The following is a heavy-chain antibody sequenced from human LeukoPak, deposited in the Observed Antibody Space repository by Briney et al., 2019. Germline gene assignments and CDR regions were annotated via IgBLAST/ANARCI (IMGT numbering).Heavy chain of an antibody. CDR3: ASRYYDSSRYYQYYFDY. D-gene: IGHD3-22*01. Sequence: ASVKVSCKASGGTLSSYPVSWVRQAPGQGLELMGRIIPILDLTNYAQRFQGRVTITADTSTSTVYMELNSLRSEDTAVYYCASRYYDSSRYYQYYFDYWGQGTLVTVSS. V-gene: IGHV1-69*02. J-gene: IGHJ4*02. CDR1: GGTLSSYP. CDR2: IIPILDLT.